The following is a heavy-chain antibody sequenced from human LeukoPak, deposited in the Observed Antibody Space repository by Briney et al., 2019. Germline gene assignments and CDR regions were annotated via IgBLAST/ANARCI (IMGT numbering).Heavy chain of an antibody. J-gene: IGHJ4*02. CDR3: ARVVDHDYSDYYLDY. V-gene: IGHV3-30*14. Sequence: GGSLRLSCAASGFTFSSYVMHWVRQAPGKGLEWVAIISYDGSNEYYADSVKGRFTISRDNSKNTLYLQMNSLRAEDTAVYYCARVVDHDYSDYYLDYWGQGTLVTVSS. CDR1: GFTFSSYV. D-gene: IGHD4-11*01. CDR2: ISYDGSNE.